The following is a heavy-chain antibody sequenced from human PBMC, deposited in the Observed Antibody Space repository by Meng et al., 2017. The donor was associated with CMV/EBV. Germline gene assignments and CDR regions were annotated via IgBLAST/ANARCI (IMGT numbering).Heavy chain of an antibody. D-gene: IGHD3-10*01. Sequence: GGSLRLSCAASGFTFSSYAMSWVRQAPGKGLEWVAVISYDGSNKYYADSVKGRFTISRDNSKNTLYLQMNSLRAEDTAVYYCARERSPKPYGSGSYRNNWFDPWGQGTLVTVSS. V-gene: IGHV3-30*04. CDR1: GFTFSSYA. J-gene: IGHJ5*02. CDR2: ISYDGSNK. CDR3: ARERSPKPYGSGSYRNNWFDP.